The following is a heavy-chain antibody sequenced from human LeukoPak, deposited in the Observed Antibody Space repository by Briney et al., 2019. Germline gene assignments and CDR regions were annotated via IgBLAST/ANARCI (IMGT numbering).Heavy chain of an antibody. J-gene: IGHJ4*02. Sequence: ASVKVSCKASGYTFTNYDINWVRQVPGQGLEWMGWISAYNGNTNYAQKLQGRVTMTTETSTSTAYMELRSLRSDDTAVYYCAREGPYLYYLDYRGQGTLVTVSS. D-gene: IGHD2-21*01. V-gene: IGHV1-18*01. CDR1: GYTFTNYD. CDR3: AREGPYLYYLDY. CDR2: ISAYNGNT.